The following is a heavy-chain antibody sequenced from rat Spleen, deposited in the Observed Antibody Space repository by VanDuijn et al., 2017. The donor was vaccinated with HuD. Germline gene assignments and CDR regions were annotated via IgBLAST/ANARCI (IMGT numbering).Heavy chain of an antibody. CDR3: ARDDPDYYVMDA. Sequence: QVQLKESGPGLVQPSQTLSLTCTVSGFSLTSNSVSWVRQPPGKGLEWIAAISSGGSTYYNSALKSRLSISRDTSKNQVFLKMSSLQTEDTATYYCARDDPDYYVMDAWGQGASVTVSS. CDR2: ISSGGST. CDR1: GFSLTSNS. V-gene: IGHV2-6*01. D-gene: IGHD1-4*01. J-gene: IGHJ4*01.